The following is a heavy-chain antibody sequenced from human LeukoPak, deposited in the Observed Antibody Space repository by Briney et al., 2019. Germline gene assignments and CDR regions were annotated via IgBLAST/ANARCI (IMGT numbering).Heavy chain of an antibody. J-gene: IGHJ4*02. D-gene: IGHD5-18*01. V-gene: IGHV3-23*01. CDR3: ARARGYSYGYYY. Sequence: GGSLRLSCAASGFTFSSYAMSWVRQAPGKGLEWVSAISGSGGSTYYADSVKGRFTISRDNSKNTLYLQMNSLRAEDTAVYYCARARGYSYGYYYWGQGTLVTVSS. CDR2: ISGSGGST. CDR1: GFTFSSYA.